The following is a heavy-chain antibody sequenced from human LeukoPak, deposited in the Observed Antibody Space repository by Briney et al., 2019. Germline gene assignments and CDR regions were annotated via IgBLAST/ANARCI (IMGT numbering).Heavy chain of an antibody. CDR1: GFTFSSYW. J-gene: IGHJ4*02. V-gene: IGHV3-7*01. CDR2: INQDGSEK. CDR3: APMVRGVVQGVDY. D-gene: IGHD3-10*01. Sequence: GSLRLSCAASGFTFSSYWMSWVRQAPGKGLEGVANINQDGSEKYYVDSVKGRFTISRDNAKNSLYLQMNSLRAEDTAVYYCAPMVRGVVQGVDYWGQGTLVTVSS.